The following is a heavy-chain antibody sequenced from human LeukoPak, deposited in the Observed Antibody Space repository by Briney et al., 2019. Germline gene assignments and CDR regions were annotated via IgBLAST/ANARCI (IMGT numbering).Heavy chain of an antibody. CDR2: IYPGDSDT. V-gene: IGHV5-51*01. D-gene: IGHD3-22*01. CDR1: GYSFTSYW. J-gene: IGHJ4*02. CDR3: ARPGSSYYYDSSGFDY. Sequence: GASLKISCKGSGYSFTSYWIGWVRPMPGKGLEWMGIIYPGDSDTRYSPSFQGQVTISADKSISTAYLQWSSLKASDTAMYYCARPGSSYYYDSSGFDYWGQGTLVTVSS.